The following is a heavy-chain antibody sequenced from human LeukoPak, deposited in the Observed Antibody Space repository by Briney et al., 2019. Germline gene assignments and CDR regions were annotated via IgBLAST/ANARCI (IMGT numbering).Heavy chain of an antibody. CDR2: ISSSGNTI. CDR3: ARPKYSSSWQILDY. V-gene: IGHV3-11*01. CDR1: GFTFSDYY. Sequence: GGSLRLSCAASGFTFSDYYMSWIRQAPGKGLEWVSYISSSGNTIYYADSVKGRFTISRDNAKNSLYLQMNSLRAEDTAVYYCARPKYSSSWQILDYWGQGTLVTASS. J-gene: IGHJ4*02. D-gene: IGHD6-13*01.